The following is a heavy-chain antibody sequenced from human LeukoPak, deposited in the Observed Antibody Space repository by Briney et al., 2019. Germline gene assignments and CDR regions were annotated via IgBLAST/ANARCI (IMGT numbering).Heavy chain of an antibody. J-gene: IGHJ4*02. CDR1: GFTFSSYW. Sequence: GGSLRLSCAASGFTFSSYWMNWVRQAPGKGLEWVAKIKKDGSEKYYVDSVKGRFTISRDNAKTSLFLQMNSLRAEDTAVYYCARDLSGITGYTYGRGIDYWGQGTLVTVSS. CDR3: ARDLSGITGYTYGRGIDY. CDR2: IKKDGSEK. D-gene: IGHD5-18*01. V-gene: IGHV3-7*01.